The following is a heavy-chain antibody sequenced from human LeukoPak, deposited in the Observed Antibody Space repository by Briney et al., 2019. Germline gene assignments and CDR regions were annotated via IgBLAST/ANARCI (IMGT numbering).Heavy chain of an antibody. CDR3: ASAVVLMSAFHI. Sequence: GGSLRLSCAASGFIFSDYYMSWVRQAPGKGLEWLSYISRSGSTIYYADSVRGRFTISRDNAKNSLYLQMNSLRAEDTAVYFCASAVVLMSAFHIWGQGTMVTVSS. CDR1: GFIFSDYY. CDR2: ISRSGSTI. D-gene: IGHD2-21*01. V-gene: IGHV3-11*01. J-gene: IGHJ3*02.